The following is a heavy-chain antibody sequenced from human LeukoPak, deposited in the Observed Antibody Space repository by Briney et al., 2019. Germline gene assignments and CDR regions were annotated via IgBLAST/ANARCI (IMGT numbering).Heavy chain of an antibody. CDR1: GFTFSSYW. J-gene: IGHJ4*02. CDR2: INSDGSST. Sequence: GGSLRLSCAASGFTFSSYWMHWVRQAPGKGLVWVSRINSDGSSTSYADSVKGRFTISRDNAKNTLYLQMNSLRAEDTAVYYCTRKGRVPADPFDYWGQGTLVTVSS. D-gene: IGHD2-2*01. V-gene: IGHV3-74*01. CDR3: TRKGRVPADPFDY.